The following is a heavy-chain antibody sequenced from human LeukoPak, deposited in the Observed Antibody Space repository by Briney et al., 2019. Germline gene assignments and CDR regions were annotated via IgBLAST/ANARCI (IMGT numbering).Heavy chain of an antibody. CDR3: ARRLTQYDCFDP. CDR2: TYYRSTWYN. CDR1: GGSVSSNSVT. D-gene: IGHD2-2*01. J-gene: IGHJ5*02. Sequence: SQTLSLTCAISGGSVSSNSVTWNWIRQSPSRGLEWLGRTYYRSTWYNDYAVSVRGRITVNPDTSKNQFSLHLNSVTPEDTAVYYCARRLTQYDCFDPWGQGILVTVSS. V-gene: IGHV6-1*01.